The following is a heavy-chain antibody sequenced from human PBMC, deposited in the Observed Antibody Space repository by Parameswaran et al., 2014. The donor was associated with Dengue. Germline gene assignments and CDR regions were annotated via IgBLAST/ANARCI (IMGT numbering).Heavy chain of an antibody. V-gene: IGHV1-2*02. D-gene: IGHD1-1*01. Sequence: VRQMPGKGLEWMGWIKPDSGGTNYAQKFQGRVSMTRDTSISTAYMELSSLISDDTAVYYCAKLVPLPTAGFWGQGTLVTVSS. CDR3: AKLVPLPTAGF. J-gene: IGHJ4*02. CDR2: IKPDSGGT.